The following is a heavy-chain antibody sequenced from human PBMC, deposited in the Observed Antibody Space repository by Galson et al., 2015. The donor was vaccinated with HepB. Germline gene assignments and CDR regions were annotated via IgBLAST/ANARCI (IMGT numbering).Heavy chain of an antibody. J-gene: IGHJ6*02. V-gene: IGHV1-18*04. CDR2: ISAYDGNT. CDR1: GYTFTSYG. D-gene: IGHD4-11*01. Sequence: SVKVSCKASGYTFTSYGISWVRQAPGQGLEWMGWISAYDGNTNYAQKLQGRVTMTTDTSTSTAYMGLRSLRSDDTAVYYCARGALTTVTNTYGMDVWGQGTTVTVSS. CDR3: ARGALTTVTNTYGMDV.